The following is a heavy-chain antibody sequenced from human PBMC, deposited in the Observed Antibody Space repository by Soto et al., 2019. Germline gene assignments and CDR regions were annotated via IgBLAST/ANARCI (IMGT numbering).Heavy chain of an antibody. CDR1: GYTFTSDA. V-gene: IGHV1-3*01. J-gene: IGHJ4*02. Sequence: QVQLVQSGAEVKKPGASVKVSCKASGYTFTSDAMHWVRQAPGQRLEWMGWINAGNGNTKYSQKFQGRVTITRDTSASTAYMELSSLRSEDTAVYYCANALGLYYFDYWGQRTLVTVSS. CDR3: ANALGLYYFDY. CDR2: INAGNGNT. D-gene: IGHD3-16*01.